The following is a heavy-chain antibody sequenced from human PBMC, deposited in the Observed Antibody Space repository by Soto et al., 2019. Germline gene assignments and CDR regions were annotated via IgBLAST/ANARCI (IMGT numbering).Heavy chain of an antibody. Sequence: SQTLSLTCTVSGGCISSYYWSWIPQPPGKGLEWIGYIYYSGSTNYNPSLKSRVTISVDTSKNQFSLKLSSVTAAGTAVYYCARDLAMVRGVLRGSVSGYYYYGMDVWGQGTTVTVSS. J-gene: IGHJ6*02. CDR3: ARDLAMVRGVLRGSVSGYYYYGMDV. CDR1: GGCISSYY. CDR2: IYYSGST. V-gene: IGHV4-59*01. D-gene: IGHD3-10*01.